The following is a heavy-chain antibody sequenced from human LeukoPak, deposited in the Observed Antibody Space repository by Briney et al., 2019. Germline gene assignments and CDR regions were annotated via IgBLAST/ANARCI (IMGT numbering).Heavy chain of an antibody. V-gene: IGHV3-23*01. J-gene: IGHJ4*02. CDR1: GFTFSSYA. D-gene: IGHD2-21*02. CDR2: ISGSGGST. CDR3: AKLPTYPAYCGGDCYPVFDY. Sequence: GGSLRLSCAASGFTFSSYAMSWVRQAPGKGLEWVSAISGSGGSTYYADSVKGRFTISRDNSKNTLYLQMNSLRAEDTAVYYCAKLPTYPAYCGGDCYPVFDYWGQGTLVTVSS.